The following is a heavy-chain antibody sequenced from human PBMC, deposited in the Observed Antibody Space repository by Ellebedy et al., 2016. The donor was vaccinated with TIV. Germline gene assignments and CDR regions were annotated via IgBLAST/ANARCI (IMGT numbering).Heavy chain of an antibody. CDR3: AKRITMIGPIDY. J-gene: IGHJ4*02. V-gene: IGHV3-30*18. D-gene: IGHD3-22*01. Sequence: GGSLRLSXAASGFTFSSYGMHWVRQAPGKGLEWVAVISYDGSNKYYADSVKGRFTISRDNSKNTLYLQMNSLRAEDTAVYYCAKRITMIGPIDYWGQGTLVTVSS. CDR2: ISYDGSNK. CDR1: GFTFSSYG.